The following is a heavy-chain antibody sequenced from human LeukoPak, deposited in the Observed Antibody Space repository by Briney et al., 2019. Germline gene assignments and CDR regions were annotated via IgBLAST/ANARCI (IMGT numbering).Heavy chain of an antibody. CDR3: ARLTTTVTFDY. V-gene: IGHV3-66*01. CDR2: IYKSGRT. J-gene: IGHJ4*02. D-gene: IGHD4-17*01. Sequence: QSAGTLRLSCAASGFTVSSNHMSWLPQAPGKGLAWVSVIYKSGRTNYAASVKGSFTNPRDNSKNTLYLQMNSLTAEDTAVYYCARLTTTVTFDYGGQGPLVTVSS. CDR1: GFTVSSNH.